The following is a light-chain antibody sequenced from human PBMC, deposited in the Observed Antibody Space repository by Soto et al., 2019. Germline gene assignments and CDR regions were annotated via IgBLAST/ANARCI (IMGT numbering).Light chain of an antibody. Sequence: EILMTQSPATLSVSPGERVTLSCRASRTVSNRLAWYQHKPGQAPRLLISVASSAATGIPPRFRGSGSGTDFTLTVVTLQSADIAIYYCQQYYHWPVPFGGETKVEIK. CDR3: QQYYHWPVP. CDR1: RTVSNR. J-gene: IGKJ4*01. CDR2: VAS. V-gene: IGKV3D-15*01.